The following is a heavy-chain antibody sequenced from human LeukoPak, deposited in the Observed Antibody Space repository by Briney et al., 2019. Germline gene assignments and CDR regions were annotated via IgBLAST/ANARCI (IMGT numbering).Heavy chain of an antibody. CDR3: ARDLFSSSSC. CDR2: IKGDGSYV. CDR1: GFSFSSYW. V-gene: IGHV3-74*01. J-gene: IGHJ4*02. Sequence: GGSLRLSCAASGFSFSSYWMHCVRQAPGKGLVWVSRIKGDGSYVTYADSVKGRFTISRDNARNTLYLQMNSLRAEDTAVYYCARDLFSSSSCWGQGTLVTVSS. D-gene: IGHD6-13*01.